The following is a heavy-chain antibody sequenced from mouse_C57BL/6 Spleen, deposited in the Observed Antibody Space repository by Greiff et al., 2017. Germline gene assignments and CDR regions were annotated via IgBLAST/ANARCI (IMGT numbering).Heavy chain of an antibody. D-gene: IGHD1-1*01. CDR3: ARYFVNYGYFDY. V-gene: IGHV7-3*01. CDR1: GFTFTDYY. CDR2: IRNKANGYKT. J-gene: IGHJ2*01. Sequence: EVQLQQSGGGLVQPGGSLSLSCAASGFTFTDYYMSWVRQPPGKALEWLGFIRNKANGYKTASSASVKGRLTTSRDISQSILYLQMYALRAEDSATDYCARYFVNYGYFDYWGQGTTLTVSS.